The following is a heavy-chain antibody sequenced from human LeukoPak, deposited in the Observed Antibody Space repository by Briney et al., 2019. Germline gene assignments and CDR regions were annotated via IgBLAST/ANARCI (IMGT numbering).Heavy chain of an antibody. CDR3: ARDHSSWSRGDGMDV. D-gene: IGHD6-13*01. J-gene: IGHJ6*02. Sequence: PGGSLRLSCAASGFTFSSYSMNWVRQAPGKGLEWVSYISSSSSSTIYYAGSVKGRFTISRDNAKNSLYLQMNSLRDEDTAVYYCARDHSSWSRGDGMDVWGQGTTVTVSS. CDR2: ISSSSSSTI. CDR1: GFTFSSYS. V-gene: IGHV3-48*02.